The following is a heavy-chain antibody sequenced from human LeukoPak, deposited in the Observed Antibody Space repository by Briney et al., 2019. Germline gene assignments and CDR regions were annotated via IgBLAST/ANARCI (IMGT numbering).Heavy chain of an antibody. CDR3: ARDYCSSTSCLFDY. J-gene: IGHJ4*02. CDR1: GYTFTGYH. D-gene: IGHD2-2*01. V-gene: IGHV1-2*06. Sequence: GASVKVSRKASGYTFTGYHMHWVRQAPGQGLEWMGRINPNSGDTNYAQKFQGRVTMTRDTSISTAYMELSRLRSDDTAVYYCARDYCSSTSCLFDYRGQGTLVTVSS. CDR2: INPNSGDT.